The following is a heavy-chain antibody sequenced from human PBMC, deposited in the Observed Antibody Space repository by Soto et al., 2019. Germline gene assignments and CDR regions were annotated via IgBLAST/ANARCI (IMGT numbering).Heavy chain of an antibody. CDR2: IYYSGST. CDR1: GGSISSGGYY. CDR3: ARGRAVAGTPLVRNYDY. V-gene: IGHV4-31*03. Sequence: QVQLQESGPGLVKPSQTLYLTCTVSGGSISSGGYYWSWIRQHPGKGLEWIGYIYYSGSTYYNPSLKSRVTISVDTSKNQFSLKLSSVTAADTAVYYCARGRAVAGTPLVRNYDYWGQGTLVTVSS. J-gene: IGHJ4*02. D-gene: IGHD6-19*01.